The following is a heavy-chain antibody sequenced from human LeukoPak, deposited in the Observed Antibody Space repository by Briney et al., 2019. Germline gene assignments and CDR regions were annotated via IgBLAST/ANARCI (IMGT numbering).Heavy chain of an antibody. CDR2: INPSGGST. Sequence: ASVKVSCKASGYTFTSYYMHWVRQAPGQGLEWMGIINPSGGSTSYAQKFQGRVTMTRDTSTSTVYMELSSLRSEDTAVYYCVRGGVKALLLWFGELSRWFDPWGQGTLVTVSS. CDR3: VRGGVKALLLWFGELSRWFDP. J-gene: IGHJ5*02. CDR1: GYTFTSYY. V-gene: IGHV1-46*01. D-gene: IGHD3-10*01.